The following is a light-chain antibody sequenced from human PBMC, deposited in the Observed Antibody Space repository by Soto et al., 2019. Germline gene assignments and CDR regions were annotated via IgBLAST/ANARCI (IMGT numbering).Light chain of an antibody. CDR2: DAS. V-gene: IGKV3-11*01. CDR3: QQYGTSPPMYT. CDR1: QSVSSY. J-gene: IGKJ2*01. Sequence: EIVLTQSPATLSLSPGERATLSCRASQSVSSYLAWYQQKPGQAPRLLIYDASNRATGIPARFSGSGSGTDFTLTISSPEPEDFAVYYCQQYGTSPPMYTFGQGTKLEIK.